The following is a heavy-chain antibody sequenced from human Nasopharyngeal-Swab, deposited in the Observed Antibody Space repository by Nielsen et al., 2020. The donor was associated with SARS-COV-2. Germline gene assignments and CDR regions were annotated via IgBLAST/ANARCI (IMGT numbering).Heavy chain of an antibody. V-gene: IGHV3-30-3*01. CDR3: ARAPGDGMDV. CDR2: ISYDGSNK. J-gene: IGHJ6*02. Sequence: VRQAPGKGLEWVAVISYDGSNKYYADSVKGRFTISRDNSKNTLYLQMNSLRAEDTAVYYCARAPGDGMDVWGQGTTVNVSS.